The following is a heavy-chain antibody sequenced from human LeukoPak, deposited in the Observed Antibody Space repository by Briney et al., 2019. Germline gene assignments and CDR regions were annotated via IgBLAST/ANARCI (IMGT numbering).Heavy chain of an antibody. D-gene: IGHD2-2*01. CDR2: INPNSGGT. CDR3: ARYVYCSSTSCYVKNAFDI. Sequence: ASVKVSCKASGYTFTGYYMHWVRQAPGQGLECMGWINPNSGGTNYAQKFQGRVTMTRDTSISTAYMELSRLRSDDTAVYYCARYVYCSSTSCYVKNAFDIWGQGTMVTVSS. CDR1: GYTFTGYY. V-gene: IGHV1-2*02. J-gene: IGHJ3*02.